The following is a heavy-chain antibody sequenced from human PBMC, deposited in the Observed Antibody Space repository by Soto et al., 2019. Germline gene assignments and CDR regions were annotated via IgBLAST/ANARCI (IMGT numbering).Heavy chain of an antibody. J-gene: IGHJ6*02. CDR1: GFTFSSYA. CDR3: AKLRAYGDERHYYGMGV. V-gene: IGHV3-23*01. CDR2: ISGSGGST. D-gene: IGHD4-17*01. Sequence: EVQLLESGGGLVQPGGSLRLSCAASGFTFSSYAMSWVRQAPGKGLEWVSAISGSGGSTYYADSVKGRFSISRDNSKNTLYLQMNSLRAEDTAVYYCAKLRAYGDERHYYGMGVWGQGTTVTVSS.